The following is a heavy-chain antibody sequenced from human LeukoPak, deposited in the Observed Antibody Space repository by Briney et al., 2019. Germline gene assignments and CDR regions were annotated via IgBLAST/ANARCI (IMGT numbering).Heavy chain of an antibody. CDR3: AREGSYYDSSGYFNWFDP. CDR1: EFSFSSYN. V-gene: IGHV3-30*01. CDR2: ISYDGSNK. D-gene: IGHD3-22*01. J-gene: IGHJ5*02. Sequence: GGSLRLSCVASEFSFSSYNVHWVRQAPGKGLEWVAVISYDGSNKYYADSVKGRFTNSRDNSKNTLYLQMNSLRAEDTAVYYCAREGSYYDSSGYFNWFDPWGQGTLVTVSS.